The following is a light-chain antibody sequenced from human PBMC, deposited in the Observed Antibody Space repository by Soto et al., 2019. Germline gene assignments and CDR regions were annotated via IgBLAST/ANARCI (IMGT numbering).Light chain of an antibody. J-gene: IGKJ1*01. CDR3: QQYINLWT. V-gene: IGKV3-15*01. Sequence: EIVMTQSPATLSGSPGERVTLSCRASQSVSSNLAWYQQKPCQSPRLLIYGASTRATGIPARFSGSGSGTEFTLTISSLQSEDFAVYYCQQYINLWTFGQGTKVDTK. CDR1: QSVSSN. CDR2: GAS.